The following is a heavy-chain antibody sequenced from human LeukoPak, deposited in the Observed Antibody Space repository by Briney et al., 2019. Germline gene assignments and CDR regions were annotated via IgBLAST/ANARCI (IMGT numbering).Heavy chain of an antibody. CDR3: AVSYNWNDDFDY. CDR1: GYTFTSYG. V-gene: IGHV1-18*01. Sequence: ASVKVSCKASGYTFTSYGISWVRQAPGQGLEWMGWISAYNGNTNYAQKLQGRVTMTTDTSTSTAYVELRSLRSDDTAVYYCAVSYNWNDDFDYWGQGTLVTVSS. CDR2: ISAYNGNT. D-gene: IGHD1-1*01. J-gene: IGHJ4*02.